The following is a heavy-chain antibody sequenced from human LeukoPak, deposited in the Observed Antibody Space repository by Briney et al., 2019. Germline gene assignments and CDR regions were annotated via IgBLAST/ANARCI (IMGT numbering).Heavy chain of an antibody. J-gene: IGHJ4*02. D-gene: IGHD3-10*01. V-gene: IGHV4-31*03. CDR1: GGSISSGGYS. CDR2: IYYSGST. Sequence: SQTLSLTCTVSGGSISSGGYSWSWIRQHPGKGLEWIGYIYYSGSTYYNPSLKSRVTISVDTSKNQFSLKLSSVTAADTAVYYCARAGHYYGSGSYIIDYWGQGTLVTVSS. CDR3: ARAGHYYGSGSYIIDY.